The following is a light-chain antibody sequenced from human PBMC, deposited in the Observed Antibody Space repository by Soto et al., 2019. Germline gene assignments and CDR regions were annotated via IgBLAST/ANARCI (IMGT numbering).Light chain of an antibody. V-gene: IGKV3-15*01. CDR2: GAS. Sequence: EIVMTQSPATLSVSPGERATLSCRASTNVGRNLAWYQQKPGQAPRLLIYGASTRATGIPATFSGSGSGTEFTLTISSLQSEDFAIYYCQQYDNWPSLTFGGGTKVEIK. CDR3: QQYDNWPSLT. CDR1: TNVGRN. J-gene: IGKJ4*01.